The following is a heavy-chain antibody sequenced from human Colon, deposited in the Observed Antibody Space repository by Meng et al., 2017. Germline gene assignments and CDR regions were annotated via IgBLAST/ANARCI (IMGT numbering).Heavy chain of an antibody. CDR3: ARDQKDSSCRNFDY. V-gene: IGHV4-4*07. D-gene: IGHD6-13*01. CDR1: GYSISGYY. J-gene: IGHJ4*02. Sequence: GSLRLSCSVSGYSISGYYWTWIRQPAGKGLQWIGRIYFSGSTNYNPSLQSRVTMSGDTSKNQFSLNLNSVTAADTAVYYCARDQKDSSCRNFDYWGQGTLVTVSS. CDR2: IYFSGST.